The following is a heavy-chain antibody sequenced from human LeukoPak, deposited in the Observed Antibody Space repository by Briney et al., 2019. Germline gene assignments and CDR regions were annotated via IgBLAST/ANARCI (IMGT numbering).Heavy chain of an antibody. Sequence: SETLSLTCTVSGGSISSYYWSWIRQPPGQGLEWIGYIYYSGSTNYSPSLMSRVTISVDTSKNQFSLKLSSVTAADTAVYYCARHRAVAGPGFDYWGQGILVTVSS. CDR3: ARHRAVAGPGFDY. D-gene: IGHD6-19*01. V-gene: IGHV4-59*08. J-gene: IGHJ4*02. CDR1: GGSISSYY. CDR2: IYYSGST.